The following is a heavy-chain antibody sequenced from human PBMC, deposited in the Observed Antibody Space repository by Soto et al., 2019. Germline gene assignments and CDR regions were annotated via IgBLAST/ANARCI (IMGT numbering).Heavy chain of an antibody. CDR3: ARDLKGVATSYGMDV. D-gene: IGHD5-12*01. V-gene: IGHV1-2*04. J-gene: IGHJ6*02. CDR1: GYTFTGYY. Sequence: ASVKVSCKASGYTFTGYYMHWVRQAPGQGLEWMGWINPNSGGTNYAQKFQGWVTMTRDTSISTAYMELSRLRSDGTAVYYCARDLKGVATSYGMDVWGQGTTVTVSS. CDR2: INPNSGGT.